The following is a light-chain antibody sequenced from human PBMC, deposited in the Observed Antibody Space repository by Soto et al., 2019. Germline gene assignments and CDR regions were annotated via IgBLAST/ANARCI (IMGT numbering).Light chain of an antibody. Sequence: QSVLXQPPSXSGTPGQRVTISXXGSSSNIGSNYVFWYQHLPGTAPKLLXXXXNQRPSGVPDRFSGSKSGTSASLAISGLRSEDETDYYCAAWDDSLSGVVFGGGTKLTVL. V-gene: IGLV1-47*01. CDR3: AAWDDSLSGVV. CDR1: SSNIGSNY. J-gene: IGLJ2*01. CDR2: XXN.